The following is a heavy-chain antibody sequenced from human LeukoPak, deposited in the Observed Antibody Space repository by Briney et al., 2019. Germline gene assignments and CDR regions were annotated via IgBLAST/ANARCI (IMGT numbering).Heavy chain of an antibody. CDR1: GYTFTSYY. Sequence: ASVKVSCKASGYTFTSYYMHWVRQAPGQGLEWMGWINPNSGATSYAQKFQGRVTMTRDTSISTAYMELSRLRSDDTAVYYCARGRGATITYDCWGQGALVTVSS. V-gene: IGHV1-2*02. J-gene: IGHJ4*02. CDR3: ARGRGATITYDC. D-gene: IGHD5-12*01. CDR2: INPNSGAT.